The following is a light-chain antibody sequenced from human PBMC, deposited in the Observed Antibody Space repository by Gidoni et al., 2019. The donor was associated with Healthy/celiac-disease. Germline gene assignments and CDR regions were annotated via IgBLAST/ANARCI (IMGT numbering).Light chain of an antibody. CDR2: KAS. Sequence: DIQMTQSPSTLSASVGDRVTITCRDSQSISSWLAWYQQKPGNDPKLLIYKASSLESGVPSRFSGSGAGTEFTLTISSLQPDDFATYYCQQGTFGPGTKVDIK. V-gene: IGKV1-5*03. CDR3: QQGT. CDR1: QSISSW. J-gene: IGKJ3*01.